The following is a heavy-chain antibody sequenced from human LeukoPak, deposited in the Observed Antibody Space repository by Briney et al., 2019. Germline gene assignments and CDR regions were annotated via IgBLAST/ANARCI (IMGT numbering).Heavy chain of an antibody. V-gene: IGHV4-59*01. CDR3: ARVGTMVRGTRYGMDD. CDR2: IYYSGST. CDR1: GGSISSYY. J-gene: IGHJ6*02. D-gene: IGHD3-10*01. Sequence: SETLSLTCTVSGGSISSYYWSWIRQPPGKGLEWIGYIYYSGSTNYNPSLKSRVTISVDTSKNQFSLKLSSVTAADTAVYYCARVGTMVRGTRYGMDDWGQGTTVTVSS.